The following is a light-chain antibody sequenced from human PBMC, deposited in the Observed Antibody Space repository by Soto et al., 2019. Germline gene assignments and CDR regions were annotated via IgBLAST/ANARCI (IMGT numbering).Light chain of an antibody. CDR3: QQSSNWPKT. CDR2: DAS. J-gene: IGKJ1*01. V-gene: IGKV3-11*01. CDR1: QSVSRF. Sequence: EIVLTQSPATLSLSPGERATLSCRASQSVSRFLAWYQQKPGQAPRLLIYDASNRATAIPARFSGSGSGTDFTLIISSLEPEDFAVYHCQQSSNWPKTFGQGTKVDIK.